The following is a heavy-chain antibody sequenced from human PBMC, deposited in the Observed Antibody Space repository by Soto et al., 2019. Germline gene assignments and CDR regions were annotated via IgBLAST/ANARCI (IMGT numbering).Heavy chain of an antibody. CDR3: ARSREMYYYDSSGYYAH. D-gene: IGHD3-22*01. V-gene: IGHV4-59*01. J-gene: IGHJ4*02. Sequence: PSETLSLTCTVSGDSISPSSYWNWRRQSAGEELEWIGYVSFSGRTSYNPSLKSRVTISVDTSKNQLSLKLSSVTAADTAVYYCARSREMYYYDSSGYYAHWGQGTWVTAPQ. CDR2: VSFSGRT. CDR1: GDSISPSSY.